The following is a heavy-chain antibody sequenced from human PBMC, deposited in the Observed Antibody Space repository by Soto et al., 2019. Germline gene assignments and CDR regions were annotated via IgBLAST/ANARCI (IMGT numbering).Heavy chain of an antibody. D-gene: IGHD5-18*01. CDR2: INTGNGDT. Sequence: ASVKVSCKASGYTFTSYAMHWVRQAPGQRLEWMGWINTGNGDTKYSQKFQGRVTITRDTSASTAYMDLSSLRSEDTAVYYCARARGYSYGQVDSWGQGTLVTVSS. V-gene: IGHV1-3*04. CDR3: ARARGYSYGQVDS. J-gene: IGHJ4*02. CDR1: GYTFTSYA.